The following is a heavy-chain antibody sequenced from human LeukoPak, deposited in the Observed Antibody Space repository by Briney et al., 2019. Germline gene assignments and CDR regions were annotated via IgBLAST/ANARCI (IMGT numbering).Heavy chain of an antibody. CDR1: GGSISSSSYY. CDR3: ARVPSELELTDMLYFDY. D-gene: IGHD1-7*01. CDR2: IYYSGST. Sequence: PSETLSLTCTVSGGSISSSSYYWGWIRQPPGKGLEWIGSIYYSGSTYYNPSLKSRVTISVDTSKNQFSLKLSSVTAADTAVYYCARVPSELELTDMLYFDYWGQGTLVTVSS. V-gene: IGHV4-39*07. J-gene: IGHJ4*02.